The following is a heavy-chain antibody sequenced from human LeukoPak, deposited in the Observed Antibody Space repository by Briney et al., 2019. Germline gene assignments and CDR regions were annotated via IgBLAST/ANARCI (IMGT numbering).Heavy chain of an antibody. V-gene: IGHV3-30-3*01. CDR3: AREGYYGSGSPPSLYFDY. CDR2: TSSDLNVK. D-gene: IGHD3-10*01. Sequence: GGSMRLSCAASGFTFRNYVIHWVRQAPGKGLEWVAVTSSDLNVKLYADSVKGRFTISRDNSRSTLYLQMNSLRPEDTAIYYCAREGYYGSGSPPSLYFDYWGQGTLVTVSS. J-gene: IGHJ4*02. CDR1: GFTFRNYV.